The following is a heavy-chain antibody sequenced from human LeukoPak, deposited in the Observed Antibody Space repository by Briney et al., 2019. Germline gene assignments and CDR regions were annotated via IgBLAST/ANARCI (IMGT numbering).Heavy chain of an antibody. J-gene: IGHJ3*02. CDR1: GGSFSGYY. Sequence: SETLSLTCAVHGGSFSGYYWSWIRQPPGKGLEWIGEINHSGSTNYNPSLKSRVTISVDTSKNQFSLKLSSVTAADTAVYYCAREIITMIVVVIAPDAFDIWGQGTMVTVSS. V-gene: IGHV4-34*01. CDR3: AREIITMIVVVIAPDAFDI. D-gene: IGHD3-22*01. CDR2: INHSGST.